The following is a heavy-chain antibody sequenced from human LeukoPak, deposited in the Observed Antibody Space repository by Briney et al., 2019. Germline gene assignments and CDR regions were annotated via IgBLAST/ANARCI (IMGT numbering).Heavy chain of an antibody. CDR2: IIPNSGGT. V-gene: IGHV1-2*02. J-gene: IGHJ4*02. Sequence: ASVKVSGKASGYTFTAYYIHWVRQAPGQGLEWMGWIIPNSGGTSYAQKFQGRVTMTRDTSINTAYMELSSLRSDDTAIYSCARVSCTGTNCYHGGFDYWGQGTLVTVSS. CDR1: GYTFTAYY. CDR3: ARVSCTGTNCYHGGFDY. D-gene: IGHD2-2*01.